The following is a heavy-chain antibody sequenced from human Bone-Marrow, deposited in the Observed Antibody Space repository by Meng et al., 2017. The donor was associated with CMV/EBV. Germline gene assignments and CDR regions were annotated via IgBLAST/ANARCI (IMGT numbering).Heavy chain of an antibody. CDR3: ARAHRLRLRYFDWLPSYYYYGMDV. V-gene: IGHV4-61*01. CDR2: IYYSGST. J-gene: IGHJ6*02. Sequence: SETLSLTCTVSGGSVSSGSYYWSWIRQPPGKGLEWIGYIYYSGSTNYNPSLKSRVTISVDTSKNQFSLKLSSVTAADTAVYYCARAHRLRLRYFDWLPSYYYYGMDVWGQGTTVTVSS. CDR1: GGSVSSGSYY. D-gene: IGHD3-9*01.